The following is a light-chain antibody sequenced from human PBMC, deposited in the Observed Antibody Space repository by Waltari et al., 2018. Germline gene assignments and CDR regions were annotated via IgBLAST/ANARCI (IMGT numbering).Light chain of an antibody. V-gene: IGLV2-8*01. Sequence: QSALTQPPSASGSPGPSVTISCTGTTSDLGVYTFVSRYQQHPGKAPKLMIYEVTKRPSGVPDRFSGSKSGNTASLTVSGLQAEDEADYYCASYADSDKLLFGGGTKLTVL. CDR1: TSDLGVYTF. J-gene: IGLJ2*01. CDR3: ASYADSDKLL. CDR2: EVT.